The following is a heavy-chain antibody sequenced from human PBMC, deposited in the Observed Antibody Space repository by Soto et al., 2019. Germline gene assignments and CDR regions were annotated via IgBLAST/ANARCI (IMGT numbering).Heavy chain of an antibody. V-gene: IGHV3-23*01. CDR2: ISGRGGST. D-gene: IGHD2-2*01. CDR3: AKDRYCSSISCYAGFDY. CDR1: GFSFSSYG. J-gene: IGHJ4*02. Sequence: HPGGSLRLSCVASGFSFSSYGMSWVRQAPGKGLEWVSGISGRGGSTSYADSVKGRFTVSRDSSKSTLYLQMNSLRAEDTAVYYCAKDRYCSSISCYAGFDYWGQGALVTVSS.